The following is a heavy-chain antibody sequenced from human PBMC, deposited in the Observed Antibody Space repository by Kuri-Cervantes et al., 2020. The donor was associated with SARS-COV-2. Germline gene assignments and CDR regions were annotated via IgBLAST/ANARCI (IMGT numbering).Heavy chain of an antibody. CDR1: GFTFDDYG. J-gene: IGHJ3*02. CDR2: INRNGGST. CDR3: ARDRSQSSENAFDI. Sequence: GGSLRLSCAASGFTFDDYGMSWVRQAPGKGLEWVSGINRNGGSTGYADSVKGRFTISRDNAKNSLYLQMNSLRAEDTALYYCARDRSQSSENAFDIWGQGTMVTVSS. D-gene: IGHD6-25*01. V-gene: IGHV3-20*04.